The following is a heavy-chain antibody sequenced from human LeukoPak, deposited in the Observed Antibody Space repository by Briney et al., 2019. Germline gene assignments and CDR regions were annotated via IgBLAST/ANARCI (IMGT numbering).Heavy chain of an antibody. CDR3: ARDKLWWLSPDRDLWFDP. CDR1: GGSFSGYY. D-gene: IGHD2-21*01. V-gene: IGHV4-34*01. Sequence: SETLSLTCAVYGGSFSGYYWSWIRQPPGKGLEWIGEINHSGSTNYNPSLKSRVTISVDTSKNQFSLKLSSVTAADTAVYYCARDKLWWLSPDRDLWFDPWGQGTLVTVSS. J-gene: IGHJ5*02. CDR2: INHSGST.